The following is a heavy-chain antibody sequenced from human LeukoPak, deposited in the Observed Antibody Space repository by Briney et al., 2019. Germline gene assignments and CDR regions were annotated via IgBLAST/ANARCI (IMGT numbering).Heavy chain of an antibody. CDR3: ARDRAYAFDN. J-gene: IGHJ3*02. CDR1: GCTFSSYS. Sequence: GGSLRLSCAASGCTFSSYSMNWVRQAPGKGLEWVSYINIISSEIYYGDSVKGRFTISTDNAKNSVYLQMNSLRDEDTAVYYCARDRAYAFDNWGQGTMVTVSS. CDR2: INIISSEI. V-gene: IGHV3-48*02.